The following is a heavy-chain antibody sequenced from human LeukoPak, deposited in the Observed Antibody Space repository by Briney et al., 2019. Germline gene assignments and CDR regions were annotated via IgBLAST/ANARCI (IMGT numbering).Heavy chain of an antibody. CDR1: GYRFTNYW. D-gene: IGHD5-12*01. CDR3: ARERGGSGYDSGLDYDY. Sequence: GESLKFSCKGSGYRFTNYWIGWVRPLPGKGLEWMGIVYPGDDSDTRYSPSFQGQVTMSADKSISTAYLQWSSLKASDTAIYYCARERGGSGYDSGLDYDYWGQGTLVTVSS. CDR2: VYPGDDSDT. J-gene: IGHJ4*02. V-gene: IGHV5-51*01.